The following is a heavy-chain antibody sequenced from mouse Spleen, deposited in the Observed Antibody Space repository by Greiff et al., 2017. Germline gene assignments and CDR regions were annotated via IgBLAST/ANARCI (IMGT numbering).Heavy chain of an antibody. Sequence: EVKLQESGPGLVKPSQSLSLTCSVTGYSITSGYYWNWIRQFPGNKLEWMGYISYDGSNNYNPSLKNRISITRDTSKNQFFLKLNSVTTEDTATYYCARGGYYGSSPDYFDYWGQGTTLTVSS. V-gene: IGHV3-6*01. CDR3: ARGGYYGSSPDYFDY. CDR1: GYSITSGYY. J-gene: IGHJ2*01. D-gene: IGHD1-1*01. CDR2: ISYDGSN.